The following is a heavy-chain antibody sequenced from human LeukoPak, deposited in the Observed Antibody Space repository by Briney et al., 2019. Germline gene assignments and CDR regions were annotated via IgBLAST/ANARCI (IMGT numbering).Heavy chain of an antibody. CDR2: IYYSGST. J-gene: IGHJ4*02. CDR3: ARLSMNWNVDC. CDR1: GGSISSGGYY. D-gene: IGHD1-1*01. V-gene: IGHV4-31*03. Sequence: SETLSLTCTVSGGSISSGGYYWSWIRQHPGKGLEWIGYIYYSGSTYYNPSLKSRVTISVDTSKNQFSLKLSSVTAADTAVYYCARLSMNWNVDCWGQGTLVTVSS.